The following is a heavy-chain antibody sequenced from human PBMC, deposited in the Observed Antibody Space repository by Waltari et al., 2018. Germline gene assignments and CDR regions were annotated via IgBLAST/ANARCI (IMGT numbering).Heavy chain of an antibody. CDR2: INHSGSP. V-gene: IGHV4-34*01. J-gene: IGHJ6*02. CDR3: ARVLVVAATPWGMDV. D-gene: IGHD2-15*01. Sequence: QVQLQQWGAGLLKPSETLSLTCAVYGGSFSGYYWSWIRQPPGKGLEWIGEINHSGSPNYNPSLKSRVTISVDPSKNQFSLKLSSVTAADTAVYYCARVLVVAATPWGMDVWGQGTTVTVSS. CDR1: GGSFSGYY.